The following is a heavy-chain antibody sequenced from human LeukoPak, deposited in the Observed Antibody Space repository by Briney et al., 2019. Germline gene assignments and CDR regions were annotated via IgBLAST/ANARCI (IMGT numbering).Heavy chain of an antibody. J-gene: IGHJ2*01. Sequence: GASVKVSCKASGYTFTSYGISWVRQAPGQGLEWMGWISAYNGNTNYAQKLQGRVTMTTDTSTSTAYMELRSLRSDDTAVYYCARVAKQWLVPNWYFDLWGRGTLVTVSP. V-gene: IGHV1-18*01. CDR2: ISAYNGNT. CDR3: ARVAKQWLVPNWYFDL. D-gene: IGHD6-19*01. CDR1: GYTFTSYG.